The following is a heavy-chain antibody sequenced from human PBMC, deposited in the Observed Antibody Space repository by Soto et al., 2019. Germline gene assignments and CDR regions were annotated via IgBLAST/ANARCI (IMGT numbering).Heavy chain of an antibody. CDR1: GFSLTSGVVG. CDR2: IYWNDEQ. Sequence: QITLKESGPTPVKPTQTLTLTCTFSGFSLTSGVVGVGWIRQPPGEALEWLALIYWNDEQYYNPSLRNRLTITRVTSKNQVLLTMTNMDPVDTATYYCAHRLPGPSGYDVWGQGTTVTVSS. D-gene: IGHD6-13*01. J-gene: IGHJ6*02. CDR3: AHRLPGPSGYDV. V-gene: IGHV2-5*01.